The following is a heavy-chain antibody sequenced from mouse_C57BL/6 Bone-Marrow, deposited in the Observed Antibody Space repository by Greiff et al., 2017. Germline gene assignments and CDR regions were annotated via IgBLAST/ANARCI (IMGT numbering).Heavy chain of an antibody. CDR1: GYTFTNYW. CDR3: SSSYKYDDYTMDY. Sequence: VQLQQPGAELVKPGASVKLSCKASGYTFTNYWMHWVKQRPGQGLEWIGMMHPNGGSPDYNEKFKSEATLSVDKSSRTAYMELSSLTSEDSAVYSCSSSYKYDDYTMDYWGQGTSVTVSS. J-gene: IGHJ4*01. D-gene: IGHD2-12*01. CDR2: MHPNGGSP. V-gene: IGHV1-64*01.